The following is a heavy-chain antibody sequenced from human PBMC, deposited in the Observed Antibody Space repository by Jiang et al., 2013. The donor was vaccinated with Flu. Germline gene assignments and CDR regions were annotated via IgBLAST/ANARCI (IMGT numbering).Heavy chain of an antibody. V-gene: IGHV4-59*01. D-gene: IGHD6-13*01. J-gene: IGHJ4*02. Sequence: GPGLVRPSETLSLTCTVSGGSISSYYWTWIRRPPGKGLEWIGYIYYSGSTSYNPSLKSRVTISVDTSKNQFSLKLSSVTAADTAFYYCARDSSTFPKRFEYWGQGTLVTVSS. CDR1: GGSISSYY. CDR2: IYYSGST. CDR3: ARDSSTFPKRFEY.